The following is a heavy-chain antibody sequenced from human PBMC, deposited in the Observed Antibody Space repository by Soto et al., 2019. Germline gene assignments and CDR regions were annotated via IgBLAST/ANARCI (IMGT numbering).Heavy chain of an antibody. D-gene: IGHD3-3*01. CDR1: GFSLTTSGVG. J-gene: IGHJ4*02. Sequence: QITLNESGPTVVRPTETLTLTCRFSGFSLTTSGVGVGWIRQSPGKAPEWLAVIYWDDDKRYSASLKSRLTITNDTAKNQVVLTVADLDPTDTSTYYCAHRVLRTVFGLVTTTAIYFDFWGQGTPVAVSS. CDR2: IYWDDDK. V-gene: IGHV2-5*02. CDR3: AHRVLRTVFGLVTTTAIYFDF.